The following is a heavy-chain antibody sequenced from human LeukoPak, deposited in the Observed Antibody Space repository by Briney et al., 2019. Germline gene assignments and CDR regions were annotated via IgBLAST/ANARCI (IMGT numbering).Heavy chain of an antibody. CDR1: GYTFTSYG. V-gene: IGHV1-18*01. J-gene: IGHJ4*02. CDR3: ARGGGDMATIIVFDY. CDR2: ISAYNGNT. Sequence: ASVKVSCKASGYTFTSYGISWVRQAPGQGLEGMGWISAYNGNTNYAQKFQGRVTMTRNTSISTAYMELSSLRSEDTAVYYCARGGGDMATIIVFDYWGQGTLVTVSS. D-gene: IGHD5-24*01.